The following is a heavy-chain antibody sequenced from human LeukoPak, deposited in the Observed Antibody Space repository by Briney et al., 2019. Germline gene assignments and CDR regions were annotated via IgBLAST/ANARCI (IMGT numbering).Heavy chain of an antibody. CDR2: ISGSGGST. CDR3: AKDNYYDSSGYYGEYFQH. V-gene: IGHV3-23*01. D-gene: IGHD3-22*01. J-gene: IGHJ1*01. CDR1: GFTFSSYA. Sequence: GGSLRLSCAASGFTFSSYAMSWVRQAPGQGLEWVSGISGSGGSTYYADSVKGRFTLSRDNSKNTLSLQMNSLRAEDTAVYYCAKDNYYDSSGYYGEYFQHWGQGTLVTVSS.